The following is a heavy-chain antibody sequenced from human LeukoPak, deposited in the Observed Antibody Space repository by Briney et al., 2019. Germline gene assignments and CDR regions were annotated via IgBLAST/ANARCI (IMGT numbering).Heavy chain of an antibody. V-gene: IGHV3-53*01. J-gene: IGHJ4*02. CDR1: GFTVSGNY. CDR2: IYSGGST. CDR3: AKGLGYCSGGSCIDY. D-gene: IGHD2-15*01. Sequence: GSLRLSCAASGFTVSGNYMSWVRQAPGKGLEWVSVIYSGGSTYYADSVKGRFTISRDNSKNTLYLQMNSLRAEDTAVYYCAKGLGYCSGGSCIDYWGQGTLVTVSS.